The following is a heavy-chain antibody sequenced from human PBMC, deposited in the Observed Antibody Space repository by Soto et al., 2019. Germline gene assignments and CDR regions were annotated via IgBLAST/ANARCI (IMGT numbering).Heavy chain of an antibody. Sequence: SETLSLTCAVSGGSISSGGYSWSWIRQPPGKGLEWIGYIYHIGSTYYNPSLKSRVTISVDRSKNQFSLKLSSVTAADTAAYYCHRGWGYYDSSGYYYDNYFDYWGQGTLVTVCS. V-gene: IGHV4-30-2*01. CDR1: GGSISSGGYS. CDR2: IYHIGST. CDR3: HRGWGYYDSSGYYYDNYFDY. J-gene: IGHJ4*02. D-gene: IGHD3-22*01.